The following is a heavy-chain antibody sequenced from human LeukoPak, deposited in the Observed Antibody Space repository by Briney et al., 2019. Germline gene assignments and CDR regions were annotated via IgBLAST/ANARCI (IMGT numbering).Heavy chain of an antibody. CDR1: GFTFSTYA. CDR3: VTSSGY. J-gene: IGHJ4*02. Sequence: GGSLRLSCAASGFTFSTYAVNWVRQAPGKGLEWVSTISGSGDSTYYADSVKGRFTISRDNSKNSLYLQMNSLRADDTAIYYCVTSSGYWGQGTLVTVSS. CDR2: ISGSGDST. V-gene: IGHV3-23*01.